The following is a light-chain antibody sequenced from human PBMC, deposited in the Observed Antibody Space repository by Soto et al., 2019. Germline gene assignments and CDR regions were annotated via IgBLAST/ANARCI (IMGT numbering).Light chain of an antibody. CDR3: QQYNSYPYT. J-gene: IGKJ2*01. Sequence: DIQMTQSPSTLSASVGDRVTITCRASQSISSWLAWYQQKPGEAPKLLIYKASSFESGVPSRFSGSGSGTEFTLTISSLQPDDFATYYCQQYNSYPYTFVQGTKLEIK. V-gene: IGKV1-5*03. CDR1: QSISSW. CDR2: KAS.